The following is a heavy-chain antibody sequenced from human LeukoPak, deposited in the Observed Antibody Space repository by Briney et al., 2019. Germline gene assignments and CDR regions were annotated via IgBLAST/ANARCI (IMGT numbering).Heavy chain of an antibody. D-gene: IGHD4-23*01. Sequence: GGSLRLSCAASGFTFSSYWMSWVRQAPGKGLEWVANIKQDGSEKYYVDSVKGRFTISRDNAKNSLYLQMNSLKAEDTAVYFCARYPTLETRNAFDLWGQGTMVTVSS. CDR2: IKQDGSEK. V-gene: IGHV3-7*05. CDR3: ARYPTLETRNAFDL. J-gene: IGHJ3*01. CDR1: GFTFSSYW.